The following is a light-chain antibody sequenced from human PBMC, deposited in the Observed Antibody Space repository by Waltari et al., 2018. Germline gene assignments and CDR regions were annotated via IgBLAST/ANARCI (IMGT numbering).Light chain of an antibody. CDR2: KGI. J-gene: IGLJ3*02. CDR1: SGSVSSTSY. V-gene: IGLV8-61*01. Sequence: QTVVTQETSLSVSPGGTVTLTCALSSGSVSSTSYPTWYQQTPGQPPRTLVYKGISRSSGVPDRFSGSILGNTAALTITGAQADDESDYYCSMYMGSGVWVFGGGTKLTVL. CDR3: SMYMGSGVWV.